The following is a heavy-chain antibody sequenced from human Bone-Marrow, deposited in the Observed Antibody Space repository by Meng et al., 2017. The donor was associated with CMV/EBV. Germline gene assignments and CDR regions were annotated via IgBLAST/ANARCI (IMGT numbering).Heavy chain of an antibody. CDR3: ASNPPTVTSPYYYYYGMDV. Sequence: GESLKISCAASGFTFSSYSMNWVRQAPGKGLEWVSSISSSSSYIYYADSVKGRFTISRDNAKNSLYLQMNSLRAEDTAVYYCASNPPTVTSPYYYYYGMDVWGQGPTVTVSS. J-gene: IGHJ6*02. D-gene: IGHD4-11*01. V-gene: IGHV3-21*01. CDR2: ISSSSSYI. CDR1: GFTFSSYS.